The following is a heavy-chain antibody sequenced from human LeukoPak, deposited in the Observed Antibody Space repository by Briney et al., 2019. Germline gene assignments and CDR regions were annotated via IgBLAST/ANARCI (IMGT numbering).Heavy chain of an antibody. V-gene: IGHV4-59*12. CDR1: SGSISSYY. J-gene: IGHJ4*02. D-gene: IGHD6-13*01. Sequence: PSETLSLTCSVSSGSISSYYWSWIRQPPGKGLEWIGYIYYSGRTSYNPSLKSRVTISVDTSKNHFSLTLSSVTAADTAVYYCARFSSIAAAFDYWGLGTLVTVSS. CDR2: IYYSGRT. CDR3: ARFSSIAAAFDY.